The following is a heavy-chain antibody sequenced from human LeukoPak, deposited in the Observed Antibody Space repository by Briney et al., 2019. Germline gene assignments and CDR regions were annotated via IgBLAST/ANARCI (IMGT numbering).Heavy chain of an antibody. J-gene: IGHJ4*02. CDR2: IIPIFGTA. CDR1: GCTFSSYA. Sequence: GSSVKVSCKASGCTFSSYAIRWVGQAPGQGRDWMGGIIPIFGTANYAQKFQGRVTITTDDSTSPAYMALSSLRSEYTAVHYCARAGYSYDSSGSYTPYYFTYWGQGTLVTVSS. D-gene: IGHD3-22*01. V-gene: IGHV1-69*05. CDR3: ARAGYSYDSSGSYTPYYFTY.